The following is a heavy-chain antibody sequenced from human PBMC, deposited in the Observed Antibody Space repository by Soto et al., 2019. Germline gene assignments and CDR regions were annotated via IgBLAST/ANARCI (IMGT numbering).Heavy chain of an antibody. Sequence: QVPLVESGGGVVQPGRSLRLSCVASGFTFSNYAMHWVRQAPGKGLEWVTAISYDGSNKYYADSVKGRFTISRDNSKNTLYLQMNSLRVEDTAVYYCAKDPDSSGWYGWFDPWGQGTLVTVSS. CDR1: GFTFSNYA. V-gene: IGHV3-30*18. CDR3: AKDPDSSGWYGWFDP. CDR2: ISYDGSNK. D-gene: IGHD6-19*01. J-gene: IGHJ5*02.